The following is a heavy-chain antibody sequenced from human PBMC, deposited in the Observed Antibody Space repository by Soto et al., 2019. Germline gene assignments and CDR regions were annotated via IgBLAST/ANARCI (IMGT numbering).Heavy chain of an antibody. CDR1: GFSFENYG. J-gene: IGHJ6*02. CDR2: IWYDGSLQ. D-gene: IGHD6-13*01. CDR3: ARGIASAPPGGPYYSTRKSYGMDV. Sequence: QVQMVESGGGVVQPGRSLRLSCAASGFSFENYGMHWVRQAPGRGLEWVAIIWYDGSLQYYAAAVKGRFTISRDNSKNTLYLEMNSLRDEDTAVYFCARGIASAPPGGPYYSTRKSYGMDVWGQGTKVSVSS. V-gene: IGHV3-33*01.